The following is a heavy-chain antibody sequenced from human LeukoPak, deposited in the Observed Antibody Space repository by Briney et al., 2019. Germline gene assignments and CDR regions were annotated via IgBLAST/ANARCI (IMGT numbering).Heavy chain of an antibody. J-gene: IGHJ4*02. Sequence: GGSLRLSCAASGFTFSSSGMHWVRQAPGKGLEWVAFVRYDGSNKYYVDSVRGRFTISRDNSKNTLYLQMNSLRAEDTAVYYCARDAAGFTVTKGGLGYWGQGTLVTVSS. CDR2: VRYDGSNK. D-gene: IGHD4-17*01. CDR1: GFTFSSSG. V-gene: IGHV3-30*02. CDR3: ARDAAGFTVTKGGLGY.